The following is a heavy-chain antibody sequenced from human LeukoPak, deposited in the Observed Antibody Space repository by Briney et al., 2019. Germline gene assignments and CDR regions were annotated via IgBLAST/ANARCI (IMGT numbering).Heavy chain of an antibody. CDR1: GFTFSNAW. J-gene: IGHJ4*02. Sequence: PGGSLRLSCAASGFTFSNAWMSWVRQAPGKGLEWVSRIKSKTDGGTTDYAAPVKGRFTISRDDSKNTLYLQMNSLKTEDTAVYYCTTLLHWGQGTLVTVSS. CDR2: IKSKTDGGTT. CDR3: TTLLH. V-gene: IGHV3-15*01.